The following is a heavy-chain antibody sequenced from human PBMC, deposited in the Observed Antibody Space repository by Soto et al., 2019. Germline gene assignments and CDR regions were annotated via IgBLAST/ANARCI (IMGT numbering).Heavy chain of an antibody. CDR2: IYPGDSDT. CDR3: ARTLTYYDFWSGFKTAHFDY. V-gene: IGHV5-51*01. CDR1: GYSFTSYW. J-gene: IGHJ4*02. Sequence: GESLKISCKGSGYSFTSYWIGWVRQMPGKGLEWMGIIYPGDSDTRYSPSFQGHVTISADKSISTAYLQWSSLKASDTAMYYCARTLTYYDFWSGFKTAHFDYWGQGTLVTVSS. D-gene: IGHD3-3*01.